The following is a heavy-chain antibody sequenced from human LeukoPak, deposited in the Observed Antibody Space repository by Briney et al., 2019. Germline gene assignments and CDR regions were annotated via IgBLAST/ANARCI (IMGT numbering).Heavy chain of an antibody. CDR2: ITGDSNTI. J-gene: IGHJ4*02. CDR1: GFAFSPYA. V-gene: IGHV3-48*01. CDR3: ARGSDIKRGYSYGYYFDY. Sequence: PGGSLRLSCAASGFAFSPYAMNWVRQAPGKGLEWVSFITGDSNTIYYADSMKGRFTVSRDNAENSLYLQMNSLSAEDTAVYYCARGSDIKRGYSYGYYFDYWGQGTLVTVSS. D-gene: IGHD5-18*01.